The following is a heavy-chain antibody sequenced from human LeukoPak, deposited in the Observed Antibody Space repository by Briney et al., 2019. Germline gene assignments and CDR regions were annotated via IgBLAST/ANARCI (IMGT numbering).Heavy chain of an antibody. CDR2: IIPILGIA. V-gene: IGHV1-69*04. J-gene: IGHJ4*02. Sequence: SVKVSCKASGGTFISYTISWVRQAPGQGLEWMGGIIPILGIANYAQKFQGRVTITADKSTSTAYMELSSLRSEDTAVYYCARDQGITMVRGVSSPGNDYWGQGTLVTVSS. D-gene: IGHD3-10*01. CDR3: ARDQGITMVRGVSSPGNDY. CDR1: GGTFISYT.